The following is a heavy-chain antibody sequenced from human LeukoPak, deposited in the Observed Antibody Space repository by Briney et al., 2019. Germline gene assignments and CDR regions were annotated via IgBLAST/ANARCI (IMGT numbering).Heavy chain of an antibody. V-gene: IGHV1-8*02. J-gene: IGHJ5*02. CDR1: GYSFINSD. CDR2: MNPNSGNT. CDR3: ARGRVGQWFGELLLNWFDP. D-gene: IGHD3-10*01. Sequence: ASVKVSCKATGYSFINSDINWVRQATGQGLEWMGWMNPNSGNTGYAQKFQGRVTMTRNTSISTAYMELSSLRSEDTAVYYCARGRVGQWFGELLLNWFDPWGQGTLVTVSS.